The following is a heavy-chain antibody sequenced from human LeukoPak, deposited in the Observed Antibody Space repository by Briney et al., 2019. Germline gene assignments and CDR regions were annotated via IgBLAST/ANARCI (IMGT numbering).Heavy chain of an antibody. CDR2: INPSGGST. CDR3: ARWTTTYLDY. V-gene: IGHV1-46*01. Sequence: ASVKVSCKASGYTFTSHYMHWVRQAPGQGLEWMGIINPSGGSTNYAQKFQGRVTMTRDTSTSTVYMELSSLRSEDSAVYYCARWTTTYLDYWGQGTLVTVSS. D-gene: IGHD4-11*01. CDR1: GYTFTSHY. J-gene: IGHJ4*02.